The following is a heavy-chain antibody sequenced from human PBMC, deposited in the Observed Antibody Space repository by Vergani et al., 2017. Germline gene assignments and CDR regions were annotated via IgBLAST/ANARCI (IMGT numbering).Heavy chain of an antibody. CDR2: IWYDGSNK. CDR3: ARGNLGRTVNN. J-gene: IGHJ4*02. D-gene: IGHD4-17*01. CDR1: GFTFSSYG. V-gene: IGHV3-33*01. Sequence: QVQLVESGGGVVQPGRSLRLSCAASGFTFSSYGMHWVRQAPGKGLEWVAVIWYDGSNKYYADSVKGRFTISRDNAKNSLYLQMNSLRAEDTAVYYCARGNLGRTVNNWGQGTLVTVSS.